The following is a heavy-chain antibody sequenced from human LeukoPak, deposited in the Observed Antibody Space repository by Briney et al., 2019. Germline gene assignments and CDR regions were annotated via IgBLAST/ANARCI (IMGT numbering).Heavy chain of an antibody. CDR2: IYYSGST. J-gene: IGHJ3*02. V-gene: IGHV4-39*01. Sequence: SETPSLICTVSGGSISSSSYYWGWIRQPPGKGLEWIGSIYYSGSTYYNPSLKSRVTISVDTSKNQFSLKLSSVTAADTAVYYCARGLLRNAFDIWGQGTMVTVSS. CDR1: GGSISSSSYY. D-gene: IGHD3-22*01. CDR3: ARGLLRNAFDI.